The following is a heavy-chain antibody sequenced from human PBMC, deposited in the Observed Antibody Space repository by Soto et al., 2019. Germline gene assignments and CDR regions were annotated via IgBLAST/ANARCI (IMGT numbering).Heavy chain of an antibody. CDR3: ARDLYGDVVGGTIWDLDY. CDR1: GYTFTGYY. D-gene: IGHD2-2*01. J-gene: IGHJ4*02. CDR2: INPNSGGT. V-gene: IGHV1-2*02. Sequence: SVKVSCKASGYTFTGYYMHWVRQAPVQGLEWMGWINPNSGGTNYAQKFQGRVTMTRDTSISTAYMELSRLRSDDTAVSYCARDLYGDVVGGTIWDLDYWGQGTLVTVTS.